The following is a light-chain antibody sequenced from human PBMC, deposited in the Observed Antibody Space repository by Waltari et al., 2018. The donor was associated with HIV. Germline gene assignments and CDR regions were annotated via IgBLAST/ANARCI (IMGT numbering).Light chain of an antibody. CDR3: ATWDDILSGYL. Sequence: QSVPTQPPSASGTPGQRVAISCSGSNSNIGSNFVYWYQQLPGTAPKLLIYKDNLRPSGVPGRFSASKSGSSSSLAISGLRSEDEAEYYCATWDDILSGYLFGTGTKVTVL. CDR2: KDN. CDR1: NSNIGSNF. V-gene: IGLV1-47*01. J-gene: IGLJ1*01.